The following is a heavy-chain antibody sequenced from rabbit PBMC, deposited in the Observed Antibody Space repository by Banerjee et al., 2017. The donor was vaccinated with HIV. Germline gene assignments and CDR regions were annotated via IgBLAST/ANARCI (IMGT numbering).Heavy chain of an antibody. CDR1: GFSFSSNYW. D-gene: IGHD6-1*01. Sequence: QSLEESGGDLVKPGASLTLTCTASGFSFSSNYWICWVRQAPGKGLEWIACIYSGSDVTFYASWAKGRFTISKTSSTTVTLQLNSLTAADTATYFCARDNDGYGLIRLDLWGQGTLVTVS. CDR2: IYSGSDVT. V-gene: IGHV1S40*01. CDR3: ARDNDGYGLIRLDL. J-gene: IGHJ3*01.